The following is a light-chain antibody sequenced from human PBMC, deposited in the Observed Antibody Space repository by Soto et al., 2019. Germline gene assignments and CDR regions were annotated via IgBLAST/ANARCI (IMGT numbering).Light chain of an antibody. CDR1: QSVSSSY. J-gene: IGKJ1*01. V-gene: IGKV3-20*01. Sequence: DIVLTQSPGTLSLSPGERTTLSCRASQSVSSSYLAWYQQKPGQAPRLLIYDASNRATGIPDRFSGSGSGTDFTLTISRLEPEDFVIYYCQQYGSSPWTFGQGTKVDIK. CDR2: DAS. CDR3: QQYGSSPWT.